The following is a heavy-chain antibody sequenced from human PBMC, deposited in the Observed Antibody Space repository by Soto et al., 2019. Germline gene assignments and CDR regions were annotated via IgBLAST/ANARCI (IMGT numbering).Heavy chain of an antibody. CDR1: GFTFSTYG. J-gene: IGHJ6*02. Sequence: EVQLVESGGGLKQPGGSLRLSCAGSGFTFSTYGINWVRQAPGKGLEWVSYISSGSGAIYYADSVKGRFTISRDNAKNSLYLQMNSLRAEDTAVYHCARVRSYYGMDFWGQGTTVTVSS. D-gene: IGHD3-10*01. V-gene: IGHV3-48*01. CDR2: ISSGSGAI. CDR3: ARVRSYYGMDF.